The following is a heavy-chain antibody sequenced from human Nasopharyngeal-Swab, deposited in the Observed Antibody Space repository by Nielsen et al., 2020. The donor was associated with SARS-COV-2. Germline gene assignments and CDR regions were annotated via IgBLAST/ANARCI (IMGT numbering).Heavy chain of an antibody. CDR3: ASVPLLWFGEGLVY. CDR1: GYTFTSYY. J-gene: IGHJ4*02. CDR2: INPSGGST. Sequence: ASVKVSCKASGYTFTSYYMHWVRQAPGQGLEWMGIINPSGGSTSYAQKFQGRVTMTRDTSTSTVYLELSSLRSEDTAVYYCASVPLLWFGEGLVYWGQGTLVTVPS. D-gene: IGHD3-10*01. V-gene: IGHV1-46*01.